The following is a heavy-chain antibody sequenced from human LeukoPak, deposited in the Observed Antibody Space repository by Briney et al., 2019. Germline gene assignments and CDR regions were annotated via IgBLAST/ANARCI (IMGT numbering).Heavy chain of an antibody. Sequence: GGSLRLSCAASGFTFSSYAMSWVRQAPGKGLEWVSAISGSGGSTYYADSVKGRFTISRDNSKNTLYLQVNSLRAEDTAVYYCAKDLDSSGWYYYWGQGTLVTVSS. CDR2: ISGSGGST. CDR3: AKDLDSSGWYYY. V-gene: IGHV3-23*01. D-gene: IGHD6-19*01. CDR1: GFTFSSYA. J-gene: IGHJ4*02.